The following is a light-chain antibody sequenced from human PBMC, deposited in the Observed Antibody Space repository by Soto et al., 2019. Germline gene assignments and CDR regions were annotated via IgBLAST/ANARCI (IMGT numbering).Light chain of an antibody. Sequence: QPVLTQPASVSGSPGQSITISCTGTSSDVGGYNYVSWYQLHPGKAPKLMIYEVSYRPSGVSNRFSGSKSGNTASLTISGLQAEDEADYYCSSYRSSSTLGVFGTGTKVTVL. J-gene: IGLJ1*01. CDR3: SSYRSSSTLGV. CDR1: SSDVGGYNY. V-gene: IGLV2-14*01. CDR2: EVS.